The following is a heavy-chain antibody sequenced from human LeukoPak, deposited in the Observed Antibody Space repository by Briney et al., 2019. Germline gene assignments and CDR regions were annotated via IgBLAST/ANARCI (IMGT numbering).Heavy chain of an antibody. Sequence: ASVKVSCKASGYTFTSYAMHWVRQAPGQRLEWMGWINAGNGNTKCSQEFQGRVTMTRDMSTSTVYMELSSLRSEDTAVYYCARVAHLHDIHDYGGTIPGYFDLWGRGTLVTVSS. V-gene: IGHV1-3*03. J-gene: IGHJ2*01. CDR2: INAGNGNT. D-gene: IGHD4-23*01. CDR3: ARVAHLHDIHDYGGTIPGYFDL. CDR1: GYTFTSYA.